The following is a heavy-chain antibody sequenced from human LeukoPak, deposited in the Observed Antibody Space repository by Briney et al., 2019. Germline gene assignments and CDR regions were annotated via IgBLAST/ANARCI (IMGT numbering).Heavy chain of an antibody. CDR2: IRSKAYGGTT. CDR3: TRDLPSTVTYYFDY. CDR1: GFTFGDYA. D-gene: IGHD4-17*01. Sequence: GGSLRFSCTASGFTFGDYAMSWFRQAPGKGLEWVGFIRSKAYGGTTEYAASVKGRFTISRDDSKSIAYLQMNSLKTEDTAVYYCTRDLPSTVTYYFDYWGQGTLVTVSS. V-gene: IGHV3-49*03. J-gene: IGHJ4*02.